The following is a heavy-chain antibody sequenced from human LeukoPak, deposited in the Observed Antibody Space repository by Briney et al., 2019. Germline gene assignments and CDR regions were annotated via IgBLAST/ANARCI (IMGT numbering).Heavy chain of an antibody. D-gene: IGHD6-6*01. J-gene: IGHJ4*02. CDR1: GFTFSSYG. V-gene: IGHV3-30*18. Sequence: GGSLRLSCAASGFTFSSYGMHWVRQAPGKGLEWVAVISYDGSNKYYADSVKGRFTISRDNSKNTLYLQMNSLRAEDTAVYYCAKDFPGGSSDYWGQGTLVTVSS. CDR3: AKDFPGGSSDY. CDR2: ISYDGSNK.